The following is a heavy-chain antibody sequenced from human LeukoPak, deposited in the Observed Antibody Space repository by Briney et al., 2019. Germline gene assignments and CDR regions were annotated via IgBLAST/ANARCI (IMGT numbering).Heavy chain of an antibody. J-gene: IGHJ4*02. V-gene: IGHV1-69*13. CDR3: ARDRSGYLDY. Sequence: GASVKVSCKASGGTFSSYAISWVRQAPGQGLEWMGGIIPIFGTANYAQRFQGRVTITADESTSTAYMELSSLRSEDTAVYYCARDRSGYLDYWGQGTLVTVSS. CDR2: IIPIFGTA. D-gene: IGHD6-13*01. CDR1: GGTFSSYA.